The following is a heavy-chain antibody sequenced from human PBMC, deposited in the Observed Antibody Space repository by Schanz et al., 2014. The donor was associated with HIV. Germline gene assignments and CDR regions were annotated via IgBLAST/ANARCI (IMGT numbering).Heavy chain of an antibody. CDR3: ARDVAGCSGTSCYSDAFDI. D-gene: IGHD2-2*01. CDR2: IKGDGTEK. CDR1: GFTFSDCW. Sequence: EVHLVESGGGMVQPGGSLTLSCAASGFTFSDCWMAWVRQAPGKGLEWVANIKGDGTEKNLVDSVKGRFTISRDNSKNTLFLQMNSLRAEDTAVYFCARDVAGCSGTSCYSDAFDIWGQGTLVTVSS. V-gene: IGHV3-7*01. J-gene: IGHJ3*02.